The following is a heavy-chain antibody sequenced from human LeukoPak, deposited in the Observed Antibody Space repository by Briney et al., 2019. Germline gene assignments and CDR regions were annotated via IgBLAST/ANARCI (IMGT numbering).Heavy chain of an antibody. Sequence: PSETLSLTCTVSGGSISSSSYYWGWIRQPPGKGLEWIGSIYYSGSTYYNPSLKSRVTISVDTSKNQFSLKLSSVTAADTAVYYCARRDEAEYYFAYWGQGTLVTVSS. V-gene: IGHV4-39*01. CDR3: ARRDEAEYYFAY. J-gene: IGHJ4*02. CDR1: GGSISSSSYY. D-gene: IGHD2-21*02. CDR2: IYYSGST.